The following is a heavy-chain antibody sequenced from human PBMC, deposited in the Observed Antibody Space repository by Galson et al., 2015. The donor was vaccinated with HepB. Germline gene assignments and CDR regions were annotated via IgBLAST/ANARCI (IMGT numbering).Heavy chain of an antibody. CDR2: ISSSSSYI. Sequence: SLRLSCAASGFIFSTYTMNWVRQAPGKGLEWVSSISSSSSYIYYADSMKGRFTISRDNAKNSLYLQMNSLRGEDTAVYYCTRGIGEMGTTGNWFDPWGPGTLVTVSA. D-gene: IGHD1-26*01. J-gene: IGHJ5*02. V-gene: IGHV3-21*01. CDR3: TRGIGEMGTTGNWFDP. CDR1: GFIFSTYT.